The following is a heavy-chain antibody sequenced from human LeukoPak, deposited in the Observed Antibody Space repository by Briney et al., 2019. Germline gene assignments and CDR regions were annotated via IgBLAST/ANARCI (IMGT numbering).Heavy chain of an antibody. D-gene: IGHD3-10*01. CDR2: ISYSGST. CDR1: GASFSSYY. CDR3: ARQTDFGSGYWYIDY. Sequence: SETLSLTCTVSGASFSSYYWSWIRQPPGKGLEWIGYISYSGSTNYNPSLKSRVTISVDTSKNQFSLKLSSVTAADTAVYYCARQTDFGSGYWYIDYWGQGTLVTVSS. V-gene: IGHV4-59*08. J-gene: IGHJ4*02.